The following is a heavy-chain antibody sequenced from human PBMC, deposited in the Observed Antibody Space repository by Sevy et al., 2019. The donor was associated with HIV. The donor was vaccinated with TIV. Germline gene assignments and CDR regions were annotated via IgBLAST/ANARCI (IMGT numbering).Heavy chain of an antibody. CDR1: GGSISSSSYY. CDR2: IYYSGST. Sequence: SETLSLTCTVSGGSISSSSYYWGWIRQPPGKGLEWIGSIYYSGSTYYNPSLKRRVTISVDTSKNQFSLKLSSVTAADTAVYYCARQPILITDERGDYDAFDIWGQGTMVTVSS. CDR3: ARQPILITDERGDYDAFDI. J-gene: IGHJ3*02. D-gene: IGHD4-17*01. V-gene: IGHV4-39*01.